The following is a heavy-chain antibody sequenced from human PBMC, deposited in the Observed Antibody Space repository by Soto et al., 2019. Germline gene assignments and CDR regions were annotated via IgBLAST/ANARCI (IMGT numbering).Heavy chain of an antibody. J-gene: IGHJ4*02. CDR3: ARVQLRYFDWLYDY. CDR1: GGTFSSYT. V-gene: IGHV1-69*02. CDR2: IIPILGIA. Sequence: QVQLVQSGAEVKKPGSSVKVSCKASGGTFSSYTISWVRQAPGQGLEWMGRIIPILGIANYAQKFQGRVTFSALKYXSTAYMELSSLRSEDTAVYYCARVQLRYFDWLYDYWGQGTLVTVSS. D-gene: IGHD3-9*01.